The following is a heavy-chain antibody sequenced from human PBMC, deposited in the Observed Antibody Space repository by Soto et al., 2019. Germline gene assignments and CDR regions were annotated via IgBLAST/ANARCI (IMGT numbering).Heavy chain of an antibody. V-gene: IGHV3-9*01. J-gene: IGHJ6*02. CDR3: AKDVNGGNPEYYYYYGMDV. D-gene: IGHD2-15*01. CDR1: GFTFDDYA. Sequence: PGGSLRLSCAASGFTFDDYAMHWVRQAPGKGLEWVSGISWNSGSIGYADSVKGRFTISRDNAKNSLYLQMNSLRAEDTALHYCAKDVNGGNPEYYYYYGMDVWGQGTTVTVSS. CDR2: ISWNSGSI.